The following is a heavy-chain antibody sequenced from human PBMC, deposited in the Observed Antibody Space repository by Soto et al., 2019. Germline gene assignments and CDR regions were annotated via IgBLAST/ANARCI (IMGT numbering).Heavy chain of an antibody. D-gene: IGHD6-13*01. Sequence: ASVKVSFNASFYTFTSDGISWVRQAPVQGLEWMGWISAYNGNTNYAQKLQGRVTMTTDTSTSTAYMELRSLRSDDTAVYYCAREYARGIAAENWFDPWGQGTLVTVSS. CDR3: AREYARGIAAENWFDP. V-gene: IGHV1-18*01. CDR1: FYTFTSDG. CDR2: ISAYNGNT. J-gene: IGHJ5*02.